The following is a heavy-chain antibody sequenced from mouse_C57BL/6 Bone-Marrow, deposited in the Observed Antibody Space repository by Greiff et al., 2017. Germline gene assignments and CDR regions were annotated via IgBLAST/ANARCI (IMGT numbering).Heavy chain of an antibody. D-gene: IGHD1-1*01. J-gene: IGHJ4*01. CDR2: IYPGSGGT. CDR3: NKFITTVVANYAMDY. Sequence: QVQLQQPGAELVKPGASVKMSCKASGYTFTSYWITWVKQRPGQGLEWIGDIYPGSGGTNYNEKFKSKATLTVDTSSSTASMQLSSLTSEDAAVXFCNKFITTVVANYAMDYWGQGTSVTVSS. CDR1: GYTFTSYW. V-gene: IGHV1-55*01.